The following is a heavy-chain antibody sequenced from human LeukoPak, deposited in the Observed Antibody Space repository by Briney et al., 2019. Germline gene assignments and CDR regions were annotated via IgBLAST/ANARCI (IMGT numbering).Heavy chain of an antibody. V-gene: IGHV3-30*18. CDR3: AKGEGGDSGWYGDY. CDR2: ISYDGTNK. J-gene: IGHJ4*02. CDR1: GFTFSSYE. D-gene: IGHD6-19*01. Sequence: GGSLRLSCAASGFTFSSYEMNWVRQAPGKGLEWVAVISYDGTNKYYADSVKGRFTISRDNSKNTLFLQMNSLRAEDTAVYYCAKGEGGDSGWYGDYWGQGTLVTVSS.